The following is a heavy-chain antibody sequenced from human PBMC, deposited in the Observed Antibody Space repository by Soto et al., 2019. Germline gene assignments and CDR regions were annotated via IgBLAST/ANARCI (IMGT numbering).Heavy chain of an antibody. J-gene: IGHJ6*02. CDR2: IYPDDSDT. CDR1: GYSFPKYY. Sequence: PGESLKISCKGSGYSFPKYYIGWVRQMPGKDLEWMAIIYPDDSDTRYSPSFQGQVTISADKSISTAYLQWSSLKASDTAMYYCVRMGFCCDDYLSSNDYGIDVWGQGTTVPVSS. CDR3: VRMGFCCDDYLSSNDYGIDV. V-gene: IGHV5-51*01. D-gene: IGHD2-21*02.